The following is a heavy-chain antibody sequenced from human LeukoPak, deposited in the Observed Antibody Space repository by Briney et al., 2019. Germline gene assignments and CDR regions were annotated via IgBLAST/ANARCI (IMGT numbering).Heavy chain of an antibody. CDR1: GFTFSSYG. J-gene: IGHJ4*02. D-gene: IGHD6-13*01. Sequence: QDGGSLRLSCAASGFTFSSYGMHWVRQAPGKGLEWAAVISYDGSNKYYADSVKGRFTISRDNSKNTLYLQMNSPRAEDTAVYYCARAGRGIAAAGPDYWGQGTLVTVSS. V-gene: IGHV3-30*03. CDR2: ISYDGSNK. CDR3: ARAGRGIAAAGPDY.